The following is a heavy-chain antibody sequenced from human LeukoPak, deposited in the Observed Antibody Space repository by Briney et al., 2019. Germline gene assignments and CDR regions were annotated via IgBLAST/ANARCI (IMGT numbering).Heavy chain of an antibody. CDR3: AKEESSGWDY. J-gene: IGHJ4*02. V-gene: IGHV3-9*01. CDR2: ISWNSGSI. D-gene: IGHD6-19*01. Sequence: GGSLRLSCAASGFTFDDYTMHWVRQAPGKGLEWVSGISWNSGSIGYADSVKGRFTISRDNAKNSLYLQMNSLRAEDTALYYCAKEESSGWDYWGQRTLVTVSS. CDR1: GFTFDDYT.